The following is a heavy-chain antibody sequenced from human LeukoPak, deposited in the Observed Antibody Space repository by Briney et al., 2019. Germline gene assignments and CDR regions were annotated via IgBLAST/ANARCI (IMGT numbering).Heavy chain of an antibody. V-gene: IGHV4-61*02. D-gene: IGHD2-2*02. CDR3: ARGRSVSARTNIVVVPAAIYAFDI. CDR1: GVSISSGSYY. Sequence: PSETLSLTCTVSGVSISSGSYYWRWIRQPAGKGLEWIVRIYTSGSTNYNPSLKSRVNISVDTSKNQFTLKLSSVTAADTAVYYCARGRSVSARTNIVVVPAAIYAFDIWGQGTMVTVSS. CDR2: IYTSGST. J-gene: IGHJ3*02.